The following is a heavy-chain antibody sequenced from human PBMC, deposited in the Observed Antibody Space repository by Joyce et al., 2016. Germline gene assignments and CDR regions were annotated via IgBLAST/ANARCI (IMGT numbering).Heavy chain of an antibody. CDR3: GSVFEY. CDR1: GFTFPNYW. Sequence: EVQLVESGGGLLQPGGSLRLSCAASGFTFPNYWMHWVRHAPGKWLVWVARVDSDGSGTSYADSVKGRFTISRDNAKNMVYLQMNSLRIEDTAVYYCGSVFEYWGRGALVTVSS. V-gene: IGHV3-74*01. J-gene: IGHJ4*02. CDR2: VDSDGSGT.